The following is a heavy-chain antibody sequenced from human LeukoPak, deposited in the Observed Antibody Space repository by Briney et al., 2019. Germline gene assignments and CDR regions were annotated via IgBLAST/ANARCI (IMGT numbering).Heavy chain of an antibody. V-gene: IGHV4-59*01. J-gene: IGHJ2*01. D-gene: IGHD3-22*01. CDR2: IYYSGST. CDR1: GGSISSYY. Sequence: SETLSLTCTVSGGSISSYYWSWIRQPPGKGLEWIGYIYYSGSTNYNSSLKSRVTISVDTSKNQFSLKLSSVTAADTAVYYCARVTNYYDSSGYYWAYWYFDLWGRGTLVTVSS. CDR3: ARVTNYYDSSGYYWAYWYFDL.